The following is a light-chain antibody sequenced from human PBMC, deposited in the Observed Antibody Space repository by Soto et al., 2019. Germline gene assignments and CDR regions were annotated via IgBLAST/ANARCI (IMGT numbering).Light chain of an antibody. V-gene: IGKV1-5*03. CDR1: QTISSW. Sequence: DIPLTQSPSNLCGSLPDGVHIXWRASQTISSWLAWYQQKPGKAPKLLIYKASTLKSGVPSRFSGSGSGTEFTLTISSLQPDDFATYYCQHYNSYSEAFGQGTKVDIK. CDR3: QHYNSYSEA. J-gene: IGKJ1*01. CDR2: KAS.